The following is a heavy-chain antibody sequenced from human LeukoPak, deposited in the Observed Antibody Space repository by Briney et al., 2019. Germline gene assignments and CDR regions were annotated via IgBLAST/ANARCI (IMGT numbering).Heavy chain of an antibody. Sequence: GESLQISCQGSGYSFTSYWIGWVRQMPGKGLEWMGIIYPGDSDTRYSPSFQGQVTISADKSISTAYLQWSSLKASDTAMYYCARTGYSSSWYWENWFDPWGQGTLVTVSS. D-gene: IGHD6-13*01. CDR3: ARTGYSSSWYWENWFDP. J-gene: IGHJ5*02. CDR1: GYSFTSYW. V-gene: IGHV5-51*01. CDR2: IYPGDSDT.